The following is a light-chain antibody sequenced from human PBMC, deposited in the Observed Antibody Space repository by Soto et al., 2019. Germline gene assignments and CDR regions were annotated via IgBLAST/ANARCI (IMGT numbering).Light chain of an antibody. Sequence: QSALTQPASVSESPGQSISISCGGGRNDIGTYNLFSWYQQHPGKAPQLIIYEGNKRPSGASNRFSGSRSGNTAFLTISGLQGEDEAYYYCCSYTDGSSLLFGGGTKLTVL. V-gene: IGLV2-23*01. CDR1: RNDIGTYNL. CDR2: EGN. CDR3: CSYTDGSSLL. J-gene: IGLJ3*02.